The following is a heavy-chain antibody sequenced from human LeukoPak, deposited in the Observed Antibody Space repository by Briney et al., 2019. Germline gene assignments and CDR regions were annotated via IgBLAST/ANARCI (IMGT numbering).Heavy chain of an antibody. CDR1: GGSISSYY. D-gene: IGHD2-2*02. V-gene: IGHV4-59*08. Sequence: SETLSLTCTVSGGSISSYYWSWIRQPPGKGLEWIGYIYYSGSTNYNPSLKSRVTISVDTSKNQFSLKLSSVTAAGTAVYYCARVAGTYCSSTSCYNDYYYMDVWGKGTTVTVSS. J-gene: IGHJ6*03. CDR3: ARVAGTYCSSTSCYNDYYYMDV. CDR2: IYYSGST.